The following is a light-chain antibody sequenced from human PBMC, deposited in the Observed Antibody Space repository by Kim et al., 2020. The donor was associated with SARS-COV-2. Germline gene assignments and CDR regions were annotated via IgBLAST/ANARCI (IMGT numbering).Light chain of an antibody. V-gene: IGLV3-19*01. J-gene: IGLJ2*01. CDR3: NSRDSNDNVV. CDR2: GKN. CDR1: SLRSYY. Sequence: SSALPQDPAVSVALGQTVRITCHGDSLRSYYATWYQQKPGQAPILVIYGKNNRPSGIPDRFSGSSSGNTASLTITGTQAGDEADYYCNSRDSNDNVVFGG.